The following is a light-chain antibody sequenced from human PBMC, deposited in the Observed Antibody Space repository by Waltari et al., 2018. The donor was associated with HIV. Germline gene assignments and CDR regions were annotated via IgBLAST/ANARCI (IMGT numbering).Light chain of an antibody. J-gene: IGKJ1*01. CDR2: AAS. CDR3: QQSYSTPRT. V-gene: IGKV1-39*01. Sequence: DIQMTQSPSSLSASVGDSVTITCRASQSISDYLNWYQHKPGKAPELLIFAASSLQSGVPSRFSGSGSGTDFTLTISSLQPEDFATYYCQQSYSTPRTFGQGTTVEIK. CDR1: QSISDY.